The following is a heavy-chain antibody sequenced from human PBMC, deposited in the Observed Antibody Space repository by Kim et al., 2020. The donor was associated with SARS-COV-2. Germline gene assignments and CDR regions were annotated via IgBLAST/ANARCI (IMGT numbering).Heavy chain of an antibody. CDR2: TYYRSKWFN. D-gene: IGHD5-12*01. J-gene: IGHJ5*02. Sequence: SQTLSLTCVISGDTVSSGSATWAWIRQSPSRGLEWLGRTYYRSKWFNDYAESVKSRIAINTDTSKNQVSLQLNSVTPEDTAVYFCARLGYSGYAGGTWFDPWGQGILVTVSS. CDR3: ARLGYSGYAGGTWFDP. CDR1: GDTVSSGSAT. V-gene: IGHV6-1*01.